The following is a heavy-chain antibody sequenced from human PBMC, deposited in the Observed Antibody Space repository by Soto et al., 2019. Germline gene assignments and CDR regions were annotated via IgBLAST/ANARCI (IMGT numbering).Heavy chain of an antibody. J-gene: IGHJ3*02. V-gene: IGHV3-72*01. CDR1: GFTFSDHY. CDR2: TRNKANSYTT. Sequence: GGSLRLSCAASGFTFSDHYMDWVRQAPGKGLEWVGRTRNKANSYTTEYAASVKGRFTISRDDSKNSLYLQMNSLKTEDTAVYYCASRSYDFWSGYAFDIWGQGTMVTVSS. D-gene: IGHD3-3*01. CDR3: ASRSYDFWSGYAFDI.